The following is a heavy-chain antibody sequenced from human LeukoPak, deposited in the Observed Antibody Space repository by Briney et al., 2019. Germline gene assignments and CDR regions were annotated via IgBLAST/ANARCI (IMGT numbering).Heavy chain of an antibody. V-gene: IGHV1-69*13. CDR1: GGTFSSYA. J-gene: IGHJ5*02. Sequence: RASVKVSCKASGGTFSSYAISWVRQAPGQGLEWMGGIIPIFGTANYAQKFQGRVTITADESTSTAYMELSSLRSEDTAVYYCARDGLEMATIRWFDPWGQGTLVTVSS. D-gene: IGHD5-24*01. CDR3: ARDGLEMATIRWFDP. CDR2: IIPIFGTA.